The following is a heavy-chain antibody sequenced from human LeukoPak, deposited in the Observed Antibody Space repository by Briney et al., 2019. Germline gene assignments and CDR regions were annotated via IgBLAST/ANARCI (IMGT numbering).Heavy chain of an antibody. CDR2: IYISGTT. CDR3: ARGSDFGDC. D-gene: IGHD4-17*01. V-gene: IGHV4-59*01. CDR1: GGSISSYY. Sequence: SETLSLTCTVSGGSISSYYWSWIRQPPGKGLEWIGYIYISGTTNYNPSLKSRVTMSVDTSKNQLSMKLTSVTAADTAVYYCARGSDFGDCWGQGTLVTVSS. J-gene: IGHJ4*02.